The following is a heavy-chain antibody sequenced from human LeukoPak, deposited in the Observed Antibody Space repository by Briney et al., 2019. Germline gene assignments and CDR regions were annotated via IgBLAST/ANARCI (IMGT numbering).Heavy chain of an antibody. CDR1: GFTFSSYV. CDR2: ISGSGGST. J-gene: IGHJ3*02. V-gene: IGHV3-23*01. D-gene: IGHD3-16*01. CDR3: AKDQTSNRIMDAFDI. Sequence: PGGSLRLSCAASGFTFSSYVMSWVRQAPGKGLEWVSGISGSGGSTYYADSVKGRFTISRDNSKNTLYLQMDSLRAEDTAVYYCAKDQTSNRIMDAFDIWGQGTMVTVSS.